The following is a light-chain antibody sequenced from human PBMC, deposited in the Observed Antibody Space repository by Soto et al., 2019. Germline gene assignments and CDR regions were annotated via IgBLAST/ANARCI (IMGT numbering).Light chain of an antibody. CDR2: SAS. CDR3: QHYNDWPIT. J-gene: IGKJ5*01. CDR1: QSVSSN. Sequence: EVVMTQSPYTLSVSPGDIVTLSCRASQSVSSNLALYQQKPGQAPRLIMHSASTRATGIPARFSGSGSGTEFTLTISSLQSEDFAFYFCQHYNDWPITFGQGTRLEIK. V-gene: IGKV3-15*01.